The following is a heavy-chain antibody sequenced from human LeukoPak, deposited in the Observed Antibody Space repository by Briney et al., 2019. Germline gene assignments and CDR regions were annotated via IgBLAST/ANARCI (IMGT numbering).Heavy chain of an antibody. Sequence: GGSLRLSCAASGFTFSSYAMHWVRQAPGKGLEWVAVISYDGSNKYYADSVKGRFTISRDNSKNTLYLQMNSLRAEDTAVYYCARAAGFLEWLDAFDIWGQGTMVIVSS. V-gene: IGHV3-30-3*01. CDR2: ISYDGSNK. CDR1: GFTFSSYA. J-gene: IGHJ3*02. CDR3: ARAAGFLEWLDAFDI. D-gene: IGHD3-3*01.